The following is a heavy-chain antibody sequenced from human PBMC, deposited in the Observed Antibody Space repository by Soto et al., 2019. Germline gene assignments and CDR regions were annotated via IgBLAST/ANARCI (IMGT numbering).Heavy chain of an antibody. CDR3: ARGNTNDLQWLVSDYFDY. CDR2: ISAYNGNT. Sequence: TVKVCCKDTGYTVTSSGLSWVRQASRQGLEWMGWISAYNGNTNYAQKLQGRVTMTTDTSTSTAYMELRSLRSDDTAVYYCARGNTNDLQWLVSDYFDYWGQGTLVTVSS. D-gene: IGHD6-19*01. CDR1: GYTVTSSG. J-gene: IGHJ4*02. V-gene: IGHV1-18*01.